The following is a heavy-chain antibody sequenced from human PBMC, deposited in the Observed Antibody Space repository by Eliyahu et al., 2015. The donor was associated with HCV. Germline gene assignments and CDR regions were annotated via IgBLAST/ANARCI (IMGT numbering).Heavy chain of an antibody. J-gene: IGHJ4*02. CDR2: ISYDGSNK. V-gene: IGHV3-30*18. CDR1: GFTFSXXG. D-gene: IGHD3-9*01. CDR3: AKDGVEIGILTGYVFNQIDY. Sequence: QVQLVESGGGVVQPGRSLRLSCAXSGFTFSXXGXXWVRQAPGKGXEWVAXISYDGSNKYYADSVKGRFTISRDNSKNTLYLQMNSLRAEDTAVYYCAKDGVEIGILTGYVFNQIDYWGQGTLVTVSS.